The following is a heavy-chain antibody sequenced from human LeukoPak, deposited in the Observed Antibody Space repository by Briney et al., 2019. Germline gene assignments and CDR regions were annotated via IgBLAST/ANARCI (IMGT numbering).Heavy chain of an antibody. CDR3: AKDLDDILTGHYYYYGMDV. CDR1: GFTFSSYG. V-gene: IGHV3-30*18. J-gene: IGHJ6*02. D-gene: IGHD3-9*01. CDR2: ISYDGSNK. Sequence: GGSLRLSCAASGFTFSSYGMHWVRQAPGKGLEWVAVISYDGSNKYYADSVKGRFTISRGNSKNTLYLQMNSLRAEDTAVYYCAKDLDDILTGHYYYYGMDVWGQGTTVTVSS.